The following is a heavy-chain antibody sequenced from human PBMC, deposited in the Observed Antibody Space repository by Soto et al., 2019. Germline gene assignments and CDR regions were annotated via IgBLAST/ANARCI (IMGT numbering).Heavy chain of an antibody. V-gene: IGHV1-18*04. CDR1: GYTFTSYG. Sequence: ASVKVSCKASGYTFTSYGISWVRQAPGQGLEWMGWISAYNGNTNYAQKIQGRVTMTTDTSTSTAYMELRSLRSDDTAVYYCARVLGWYSSGWYWFDPWGQGTLVTVSS. D-gene: IGHD6-19*01. CDR3: ARVLGWYSSGWYWFDP. J-gene: IGHJ5*02. CDR2: ISAYNGNT.